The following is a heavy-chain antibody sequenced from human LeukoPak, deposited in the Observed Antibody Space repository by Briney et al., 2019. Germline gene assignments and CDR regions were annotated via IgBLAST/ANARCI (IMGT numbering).Heavy chain of an antibody. J-gene: IGHJ6*03. CDR3: GRGARPPHYYYYMDV. V-gene: IGHV1-2*02. Sequence: GASVKVSCKASGYTFTGYYMHWVRQAPGQGLEWMGWINPNSGGTNYAQKFQGRVTMTRDTSISTAYMELSRLRSEDTAVYYYGRGARPPHYYYYMDVWGKGTTVTVSS. CDR2: INPNSGGT. D-gene: IGHD5-12*01. CDR1: GYTFTGYY.